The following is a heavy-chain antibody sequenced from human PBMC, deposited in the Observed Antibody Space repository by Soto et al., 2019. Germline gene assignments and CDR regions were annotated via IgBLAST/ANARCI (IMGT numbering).Heavy chain of an antibody. CDR2: IKSKTDGGTT. CDR1: GFTFSNAW. J-gene: IGHJ6*02. CDR3: TTTDRGDIVVVPAEYYYYYYGMDV. V-gene: IGHV3-15*07. D-gene: IGHD2-2*01. Sequence: EVQLVESGGGLVKPGGSLRLSCAASGFTFSNAWMNWVRQAPGKGLEWVGRIKSKTDGGTTDYAAPVKGRFTISRDDSKNTLYLQMNSLKTEDTAVYYCTTTDRGDIVVVPAEYYYYYYGMDVWGQGTTVTVSS.